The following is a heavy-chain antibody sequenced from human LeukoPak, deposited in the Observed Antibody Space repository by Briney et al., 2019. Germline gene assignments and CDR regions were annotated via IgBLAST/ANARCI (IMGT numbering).Heavy chain of an antibody. J-gene: IGHJ4*02. V-gene: IGHV3-23*01. Sequence: GGSLRLSCAASGFTFSSYAMSWVGQAPGKGLEWVSAISGSGGSTYYADSVKGRFTISRDNAKNSLYLQMNSLRAEDTAVYYCARKRESSSSWYGGLAYWGQGTLVTVSS. CDR3: ARKRESSSSWYGGLAY. CDR1: GFTFSSYA. CDR2: ISGSGGST. D-gene: IGHD6-13*01.